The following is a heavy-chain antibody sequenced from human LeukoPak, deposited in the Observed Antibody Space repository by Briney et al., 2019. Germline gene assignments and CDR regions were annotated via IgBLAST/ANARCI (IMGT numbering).Heavy chain of an antibody. CDR2: ISSSSSYI. CDR1: GFTFSSYS. CDR3: ARDGSSAYYGSGSYYNNYYYGMDV. J-gene: IGHJ6*02. V-gene: IGHV3-21*01. D-gene: IGHD3-10*01. Sequence: GGSLGLSCAASGFTFSSYSMNWVRQAPGKGLEWVSSISSSSSYIYYADSVKGRFTISRDNAKNSLYLQMNSLRAEDTAVYYCARDGSSAYYGSGSYYNNYYYGMDVWGQGTTVTVSS.